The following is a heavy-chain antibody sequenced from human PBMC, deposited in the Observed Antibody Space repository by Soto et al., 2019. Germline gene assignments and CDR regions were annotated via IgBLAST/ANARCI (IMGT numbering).Heavy chain of an antibody. V-gene: IGHV2-5*02. D-gene: IGHD5-18*01. Sequence: SGPTLVHPTQTLTLTCTFSGFSLSTSGVGVGWIRQPPGKALEWLALIYWDDDKRSSPSLTSRLTITKDTSKNQVVLTMTNMDPVHTATYYCAHNSYGSPNFVFWGQGTLLAVSS. CDR3: AHNSYGSPNFVF. J-gene: IGHJ4*02. CDR1: GFSLSTSGVG. CDR2: IYWDDDK.